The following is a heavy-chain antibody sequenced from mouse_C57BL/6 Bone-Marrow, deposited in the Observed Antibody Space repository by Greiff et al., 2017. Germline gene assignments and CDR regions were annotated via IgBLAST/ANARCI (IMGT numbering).Heavy chain of an antibody. CDR2: ISYDGSN. CDR3: EGNAWYFDV. Sequence: EVQLQESGPGLVKPSQSLSLTCSVTGYSITSGYYWNWIRQFPGNKLEWMGYISYDGSNNYNPSLKNRISITRDTSKNHFFLKLKSVTTEDTDTYDCEGNAWYFDVWGTGTTVTVSS. J-gene: IGHJ1*03. V-gene: IGHV3-6*01. D-gene: IGHD2-1*01. CDR1: GYSITSGYY.